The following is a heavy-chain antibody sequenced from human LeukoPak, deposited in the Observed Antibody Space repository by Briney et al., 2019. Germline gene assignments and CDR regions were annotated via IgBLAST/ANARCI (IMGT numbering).Heavy chain of an antibody. CDR1: GYKFTDDY. D-gene: IGHD3-16*01. CDR2: INPDSGFT. CDR3: APTAEAYTSWWKV. J-gene: IGHJ4*02. Sequence: ASVKVSCKASGYKFTDDYMHWVRQAPGQGLEFMGWINPDSGFTNYAQKFKGRVTMTRDTSISTAYLEVRSLTSDDTAVYYCAPTAEAYTSWWKVWGQGTLVTVSA. V-gene: IGHV1-2*02.